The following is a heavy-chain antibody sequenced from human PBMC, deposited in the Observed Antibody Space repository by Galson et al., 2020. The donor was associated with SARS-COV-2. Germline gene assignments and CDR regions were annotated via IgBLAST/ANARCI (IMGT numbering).Heavy chain of an antibody. Sequence: GGSLRLSCAASGFTFSSYAMHWVRQAPGKGLEWVAVISYDGSNKYYADSVKGRFTISRDNSKNTLYLQMNSLRAEDTAVYYCASSLLWFGEPPFFWGQGTLGTVSS. D-gene: IGHD3-10*01. CDR1: GFTFSSYA. CDR2: ISYDGSNK. V-gene: IGHV3-30*01. CDR3: ASSLLWFGEPPFF. J-gene: IGHJ4*02.